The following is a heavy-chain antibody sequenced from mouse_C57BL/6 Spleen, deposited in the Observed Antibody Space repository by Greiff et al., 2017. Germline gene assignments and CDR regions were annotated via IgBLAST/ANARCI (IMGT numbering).Heavy chain of an antibody. CDR3: ARKTPFYYGNSYSMDY. CDR1: GFNIKDYY. D-gene: IGHD2-1*01. V-gene: IGHV14-2*01. CDR2: IDPEDGET. J-gene: IGHJ4*01. Sequence: EVQLKQSGAELVKPGASVKLSCTASGFNIKDYYMHWVKQRTEKGLEWIGRIDPEDGETKYAPKFQGKATIPADTSSNTAYLQLSSLTSEDTAFYYCARKTPFYYGNSYSMDYWGQGTSVTVSS.